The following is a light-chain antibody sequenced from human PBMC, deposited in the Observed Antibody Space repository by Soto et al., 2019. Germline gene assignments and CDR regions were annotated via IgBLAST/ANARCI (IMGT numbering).Light chain of an antibody. V-gene: IGLV2-14*01. CDR2: EVS. Sequence: QSVLTQPASVSGSPGQSITISCTGTSNDFGGYNFVSWYQQHPGKAPKLMIYEVSNRPSGVSNRFSGSKSGNTASLTISGLQAEDEADYYCSSYTNSGPYVCGTGTKVTVL. CDR1: SNDFGGYNF. J-gene: IGLJ1*01. CDR3: SSYTNSGPYV.